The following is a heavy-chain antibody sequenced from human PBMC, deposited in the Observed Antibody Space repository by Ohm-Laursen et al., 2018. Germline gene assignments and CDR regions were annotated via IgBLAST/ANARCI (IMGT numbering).Heavy chain of an antibody. J-gene: IGHJ4*02. D-gene: IGHD6-13*01. Sequence: SLRLSCAASGFSFKSNAMSWVRQAPGKGLEWVSSINYIGDSTYYADSVKGRFTISRDNAKNSLHLQMNSLRAEDTAVYYCARDQSSIAAAGTFDYWGQGTLVTASS. CDR3: ARDQSSIAAAGTFDY. V-gene: IGHV3-23*01. CDR2: INYIGDST. CDR1: GFSFKSNA.